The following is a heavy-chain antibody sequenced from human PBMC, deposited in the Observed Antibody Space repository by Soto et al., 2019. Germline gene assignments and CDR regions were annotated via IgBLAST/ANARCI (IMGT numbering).Heavy chain of an antibody. CDR3: ASQTGYSSGWYSGYAAGFDY. Sequence: QLQLQESGPGLVKPSETLSLTCTVSGGSISSSSYYWGWIRQPPGKGLEWIGSIYYSGSTYYNPSLKRRVTLSVDTSKNQFSLKLSSVTAADTAVYYCASQTGYSSGWYSGYAAGFDYWGQGTLVTVSS. CDR2: IYYSGST. D-gene: IGHD6-19*01. V-gene: IGHV4-39*01. CDR1: GGSISSSSYY. J-gene: IGHJ4*02.